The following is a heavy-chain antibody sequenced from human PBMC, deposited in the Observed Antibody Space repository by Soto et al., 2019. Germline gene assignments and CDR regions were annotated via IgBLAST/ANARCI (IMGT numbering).Heavy chain of an antibody. J-gene: IGHJ5*02. Sequence: SETLSLTCTVSGGSVTSGTYFWTWVRQPPGKGLEWIGYISYSGNTDYNPSLKSRATISVDTSKTQFSLKLTSLTAADTAVYYCGRRNSGGNWFDPWGPGTLVTVSS. CDR1: GGSVTSGTYF. D-gene: IGHD4-17*01. CDR2: ISYSGNT. V-gene: IGHV4-61*01. CDR3: GRRNSGGNWFDP.